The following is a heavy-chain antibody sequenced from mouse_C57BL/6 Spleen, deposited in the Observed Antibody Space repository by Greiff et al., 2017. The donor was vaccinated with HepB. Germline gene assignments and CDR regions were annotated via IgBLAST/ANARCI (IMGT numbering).Heavy chain of an antibody. Sequence: VQLKESGGDLVKPGGSLKLSCAASGFTFSSYGMSWVRQTPDKRLEWVATISSGGSYTYYPDSVKGRFTISRDNAKNTLYLQMSSLKSEDTAMYYCARQSPDYYGSSFDYWGQGTTLTVSS. J-gene: IGHJ2*01. V-gene: IGHV5-6*01. CDR3: ARQSPDYYGSSFDY. CDR1: GFTFSSYG. CDR2: ISSGGSYT. D-gene: IGHD1-1*01.